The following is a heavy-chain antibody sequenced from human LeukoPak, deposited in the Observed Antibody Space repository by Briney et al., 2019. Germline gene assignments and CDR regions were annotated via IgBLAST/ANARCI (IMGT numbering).Heavy chain of an antibody. J-gene: IGHJ5*02. CDR1: GGSISSSSYY. CDR2: IYYSGST. CDR3: ARRSYDFWSGYPYNWFDP. V-gene: IGHV4-39*01. D-gene: IGHD3-3*01. Sequence: SETLSLTCTVSGGSISSSSYYWGWIRQPPGKGLEWIGSIYYSGSTYYNPSLKSRVTISVDTSKNQFSLKLSSVTAADTAVYYCARRSYDFWSGYPYNWFDPWAREPWSPSPQ.